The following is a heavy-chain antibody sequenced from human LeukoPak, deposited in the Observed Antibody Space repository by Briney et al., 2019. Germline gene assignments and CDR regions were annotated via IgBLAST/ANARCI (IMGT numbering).Heavy chain of an antibody. V-gene: IGHV1-69*04. Sequence: SVKVSCKASGGTFSSYAISWVRQAPGQGLEWMGRIIPILGIANYAQKFQGRVTITADKSTSTAYMELSSLRSEDTAVYYCATDNIANGGKLLSLGYYFDYWGQGTLVTVSS. CDR1: GGTFSSYA. CDR3: ATDNIANGGKLLSLGYYFDY. J-gene: IGHJ4*02. D-gene: IGHD4-23*01. CDR2: IIPILGIA.